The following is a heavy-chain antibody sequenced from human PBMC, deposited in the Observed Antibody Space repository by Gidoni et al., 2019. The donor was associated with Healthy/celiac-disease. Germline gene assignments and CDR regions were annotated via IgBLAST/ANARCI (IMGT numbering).Heavy chain of an antibody. V-gene: IGHV1-3*01. Sequence: QVQLVQSGAEVKKPGASVKVSCKASGYTFTSYAMHWVRQAPGQRLEWMGWINAGNGNTKYSQKFQGRVTITRDTSASTAYMELSSLRSEDTAVYYCARDYCSSTSCYVGGAFDIWGQGTMVTVSS. CDR1: GYTFTSYA. CDR3: ARDYCSSTSCYVGGAFDI. D-gene: IGHD2-2*01. J-gene: IGHJ3*02. CDR2: INAGNGNT.